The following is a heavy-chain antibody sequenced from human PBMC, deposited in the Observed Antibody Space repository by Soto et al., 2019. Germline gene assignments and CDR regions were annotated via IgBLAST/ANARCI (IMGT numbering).Heavy chain of an antibody. V-gene: IGHV3-23*01. Sequence: VVSLRLSCSSSVFTFSSYAISLFRQAPVKGLEWVSSISGSGFITYYADSVKGRFTISRDNSKNTLYLQMNSLRAEDTAVYYCTRGGSIYDRTKGEYWGTGNKVNVSS. CDR3: TRGGSIYDRTKGEY. CDR2: ISGSGFIT. J-gene: IGHJ4*02. D-gene: IGHD3-16*01. CDR1: VFTFSSYA.